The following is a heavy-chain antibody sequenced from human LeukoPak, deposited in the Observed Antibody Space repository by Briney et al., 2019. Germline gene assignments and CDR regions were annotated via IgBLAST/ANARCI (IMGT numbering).Heavy chain of an antibody. CDR3: AKDWEVLLWFGEFSYFDY. Sequence: PGGSLRLSCAASGFTFSSNAMSWVRQAPGKGLEWVSGISGNGGSTYYADSVKGRFTISRDNSKNTLYLQMNSLRAEDTAVYYCAKDWEVLLWFGEFSYFDYWGQGTLVTVSS. CDR2: ISGNGGST. J-gene: IGHJ4*02. CDR1: GFTFSSNA. V-gene: IGHV3-23*01. D-gene: IGHD3-10*01.